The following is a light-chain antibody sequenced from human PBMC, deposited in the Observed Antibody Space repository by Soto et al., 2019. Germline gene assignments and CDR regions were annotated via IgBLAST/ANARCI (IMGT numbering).Light chain of an antibody. CDR3: QQYDNLIT. Sequence: DIQMTQSPSSLSASVGDRVTITCQASQDINIYLNWYQQKPGKAPKLLIYDASNLETGVPSRFSGSGSGTDFTFTIISLQPEDIATYYCQQYDNLITFGGGTKWIS. V-gene: IGKV1-33*01. CDR2: DAS. J-gene: IGKJ4*01. CDR1: QDINIY.